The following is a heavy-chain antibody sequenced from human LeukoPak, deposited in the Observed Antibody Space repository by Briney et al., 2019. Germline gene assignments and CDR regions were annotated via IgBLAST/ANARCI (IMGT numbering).Heavy chain of an antibody. CDR3: ARHTSYYYGSGSRNYYYYYYMDV. D-gene: IGHD3-10*01. J-gene: IGHJ6*03. CDR1: GGSISSSSYY. V-gene: IGHV4-39*01. Sequence: KPSETLSLTCTVSGGSISSSSYYWGWIRQPPGKGLEWIGSIYYSGSTYYNPSLKSRVTISVDTSKNQFSLKLSSVTAADTAVYYCARHTSYYYGSGSRNYYYYYYMDVWGKGTTVTVSS. CDR2: IYYSGST.